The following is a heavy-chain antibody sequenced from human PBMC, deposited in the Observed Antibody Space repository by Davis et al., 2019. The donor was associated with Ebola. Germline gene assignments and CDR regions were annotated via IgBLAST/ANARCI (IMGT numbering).Heavy chain of an antibody. V-gene: IGHV3-21*01. CDR3: AREAAAVHFDY. Sequence: GESLKTPCAASGFTFSSYSMNWVRQAPGKGLEWVSSISSSSSYIYYADSVKGRFTISRDNAKNSLYLQMNSLRAEDTAVYYCAREAAAVHFDYWGQGTLVTVSS. J-gene: IGHJ4*02. CDR1: GFTFSSYS. D-gene: IGHD6-13*01. CDR2: ISSSSSYI.